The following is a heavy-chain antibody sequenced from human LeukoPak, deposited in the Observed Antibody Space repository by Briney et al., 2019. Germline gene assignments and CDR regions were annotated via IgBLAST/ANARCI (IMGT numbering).Heavy chain of an antibody. CDR2: INWNGGST. D-gene: IGHD3-10*02. J-gene: IGHJ6*04. V-gene: IGHV3-20*04. CDR1: GFTFDDYG. CDR3: AELGITMIGGV. Sequence: GGSLRLSCAASGFTFDDYGMSWVRQAPGKGLEWVSGINWNGGSTGYADSVKGRFTISRDNAKNSLYLQMNSLRAEDTAVYYCAELGITMIGGVWGKGTTVTISS.